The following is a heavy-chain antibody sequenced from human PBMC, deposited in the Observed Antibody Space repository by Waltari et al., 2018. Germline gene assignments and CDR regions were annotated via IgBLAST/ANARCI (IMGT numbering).Heavy chain of an antibody. J-gene: IGHJ6*02. CDR2: SIPTVGTT. CDR3: TGGYYESSGFSFSYTYNMDV. CDR1: GGTFSSYG. D-gene: IGHD3-22*01. V-gene: IGHV1-69*06. Sequence: QVQVVQSGAEVKKPGSSVRVSCKASGGTFSSYGISWVRQAPGQGLEWMGGSIPTVGTTTYPQEFQGRVTITADKSTSTAYMELSSLRSADTAVYYCTGGYYESSGFSFSYTYNMDVWGQGTTVTVSS.